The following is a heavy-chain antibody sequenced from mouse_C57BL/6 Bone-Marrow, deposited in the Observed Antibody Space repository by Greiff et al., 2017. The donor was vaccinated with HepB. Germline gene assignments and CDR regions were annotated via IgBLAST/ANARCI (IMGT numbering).Heavy chain of an antibody. Sequence: VQLQQSGPGLVAPSQSLSITCTVSGFSLTSYGVDWVRQSPGKGLEWLGVIWGVGSTNYNSALKSRLSISKDNSKSQVFLKMNSLQTDDTAMYYCASAGSSSWFAYWGQGTLVTVSA. CDR2: IWGVGST. J-gene: IGHJ3*01. CDR3: ASAGSSSWFAY. D-gene: IGHD1-1*01. CDR1: GFSLTSYG. V-gene: IGHV2-6*01.